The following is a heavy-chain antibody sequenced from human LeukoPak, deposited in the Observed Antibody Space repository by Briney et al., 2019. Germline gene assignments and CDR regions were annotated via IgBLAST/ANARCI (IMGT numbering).Heavy chain of an antibody. D-gene: IGHD6-13*01. V-gene: IGHV3-23*01. CDR3: AKALKPPGTAAAVEYFQH. Sequence: GGSLRLSCAASGFTFSSYAMSWVRQAPGKGLEWVSAISGSGGSTYYADSVKGRFTISRDNSKNTLYLQMNSLRAEDTAVYYCAKALKPPGTAAAVEYFQHWGQGTLVTVSS. CDR1: GFTFSSYA. J-gene: IGHJ1*01. CDR2: ISGSGGST.